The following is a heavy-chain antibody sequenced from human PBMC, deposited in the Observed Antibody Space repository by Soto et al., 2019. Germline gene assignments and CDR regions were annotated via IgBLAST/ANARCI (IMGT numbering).Heavy chain of an antibody. CDR2: IYYSGST. V-gene: IGHV4-59*08. J-gene: IGHJ6*03. CDR3: ARNFGASYYDFWSGLYYMDV. D-gene: IGHD3-3*01. Sequence: TSETLSLTCTVSGGSISSYYWSWIRQPPGKGLEWIGYIYYSGSTNYNPSLKSRVTISVDTPKNQFSLKLSSVTAADTAVYYCARNFGASYYDFWSGLYYMDVWGKGTTVTVSS. CDR1: GGSISSYY.